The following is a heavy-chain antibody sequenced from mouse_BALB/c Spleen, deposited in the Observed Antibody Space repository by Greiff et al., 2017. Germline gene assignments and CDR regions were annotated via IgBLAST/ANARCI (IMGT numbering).Heavy chain of an antibody. CDR2: IDPANGNT. J-gene: IGHJ4*01. V-gene: IGHV14-3*02. CDR1: GFNIKDTY. Sequence: VQLKQSGAELVKPGASVKLSCTASGFNIKDTYMHWVKQRPEQGLEWIGRIDPANGNTKYDPKFQGKATITADTSSNTAYLQLSSLTSEDTAVYYCARKPYGYDGYAMDYWGQGTSVTVSS. D-gene: IGHD2-2*01. CDR3: ARKPYGYDGYAMDY.